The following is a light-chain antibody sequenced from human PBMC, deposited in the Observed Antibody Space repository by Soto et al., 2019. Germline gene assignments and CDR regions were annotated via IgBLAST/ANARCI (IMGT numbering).Light chain of an antibody. Sequence: EIVLTQSPGALSLSPGARATLYCKASQSVSSSNVAWYQQKRGQAPSLRIYGASSRATGIPDRFSGSGSGPDFTLHISRLEHEDCAVYLCHHYGSSPWRFGQGTKVEIK. CDR2: GAS. CDR3: HHYGSSPWR. CDR1: QSVSSSN. V-gene: IGKV3-20*01. J-gene: IGKJ1*01.